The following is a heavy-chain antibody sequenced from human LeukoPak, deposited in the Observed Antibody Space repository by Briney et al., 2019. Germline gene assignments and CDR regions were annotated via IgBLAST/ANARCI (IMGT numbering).Heavy chain of an antibody. CDR1: GGSFSGYY. Sequence: SETLSLTCAVYGGSFSGYYWSWIRQPPGKGLEWIGEINHSGSTNYNPSLKSRVTISVDTSKNQFSLKLSSVTAADTAVYYCARRNRGSDRKYYYYYYYMDVWGKGTTVTISS. J-gene: IGHJ6*03. V-gene: IGHV4-34*01. CDR2: INHSGST. D-gene: IGHD1-14*01. CDR3: ARRNRGSDRKYYYYYYYMDV.